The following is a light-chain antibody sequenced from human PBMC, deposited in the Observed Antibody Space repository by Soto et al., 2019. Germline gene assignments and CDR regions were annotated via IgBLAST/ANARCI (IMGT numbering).Light chain of an antibody. V-gene: IGKV1-39*01. J-gene: IGKJ4*01. CDR1: QSISSY. Sequence: DIQMTQSPSSLSASVGDRVTITCRASQSISSYLNWYQRKPGKAPKLLIYTASSLQSGVPSRFSGSGSGTDFTLTISSLQPEDVATYYCQKYNSAPLTFGGGTKVEIK. CDR3: QKYNSAPLT. CDR2: TAS.